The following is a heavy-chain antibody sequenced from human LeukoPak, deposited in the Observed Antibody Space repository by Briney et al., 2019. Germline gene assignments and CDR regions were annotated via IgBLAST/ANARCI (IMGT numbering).Heavy chain of an antibody. J-gene: IGHJ4*02. V-gene: IGHV3-23*01. Sequence: GGSLRLSCAASGFTFSSYAMSWVRQAPGKGLEWVSAISGSGGSTYYADSVKGRFTISRDNSKNTLYLQMKSLRAEDTAVYYCAKSDYYGSGSPSGYFDYWGQGTLVTVSS. CDR3: AKSDYYGSGSPSGYFDY. D-gene: IGHD3-10*01. CDR1: GFTFSSYA. CDR2: ISGSGGST.